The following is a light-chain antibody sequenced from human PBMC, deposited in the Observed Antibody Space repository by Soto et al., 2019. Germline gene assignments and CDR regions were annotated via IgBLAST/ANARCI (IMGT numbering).Light chain of an antibody. CDR2: GAS. CDR1: QSVSSN. CDR3: QQYNNLPWT. J-gene: IGKJ1*01. V-gene: IGKV3-15*01. Sequence: EIVMTQSPATLSVSPGERATLSCRASQSVSSNLAWYQQKHGQAPRLLIYGASTRATGIPARFSGSGSGTEFTLTISSLQSEDFAVYYCQQYNNLPWTFGQGTKVEIK.